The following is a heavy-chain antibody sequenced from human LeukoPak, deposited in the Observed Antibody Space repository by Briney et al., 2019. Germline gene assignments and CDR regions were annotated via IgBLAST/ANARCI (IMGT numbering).Heavy chain of an antibody. CDR3: AGHLYSATYYY. D-gene: IGHD1-26*01. V-gene: IGHV4-59*08. J-gene: IGHJ4*02. CDR1: GGSISPYY. CDR2: IHSSGNT. Sequence: PSETLSLTCTVCGGSISPYYWSWIRQPPGKGLEWIGYIHSSGNTNYNPALKSRVTISVDTSKNQFSLKVTSVTAADTAVYYCAGHLYSATYYYWGQGTLVTISS.